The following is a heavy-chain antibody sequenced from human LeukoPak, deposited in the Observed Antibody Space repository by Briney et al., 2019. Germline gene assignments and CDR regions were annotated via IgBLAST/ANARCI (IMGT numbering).Heavy chain of an antibody. Sequence: PGGPLRLSCAASGFTFSSYSMNWVRQAPGKGLDWVSSISSSSSYIYYADSVKGRFTISRDNAKNSLYLQMNSLRAEDTAVYYCASWIAVAGKGDYWGQGTLVTVSS. CDR2: ISSSSSYI. CDR3: ASWIAVAGKGDY. D-gene: IGHD6-19*01. CDR1: GFTFSSYS. J-gene: IGHJ4*02. V-gene: IGHV3-21*01.